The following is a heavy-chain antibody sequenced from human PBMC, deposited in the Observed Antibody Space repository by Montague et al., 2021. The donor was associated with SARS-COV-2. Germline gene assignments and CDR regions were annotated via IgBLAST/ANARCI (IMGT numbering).Heavy chain of an antibody. Sequence: SETLSLTCAVYGGSFSGYYWSWIRQPPGKGLEWMGEINQSGSTNYNPSLKSRVTLSVDTSKKQFSLKLSSLTAADTAVYYCAGVAGGYYHDSSAYFDYWGQGFLVTVSS. J-gene: IGHJ4*02. CDR3: AGVAGGYYHDSSAYFDY. CDR1: GGSFSGYY. CDR2: INQSGST. D-gene: IGHD3-22*01. V-gene: IGHV4-34*01.